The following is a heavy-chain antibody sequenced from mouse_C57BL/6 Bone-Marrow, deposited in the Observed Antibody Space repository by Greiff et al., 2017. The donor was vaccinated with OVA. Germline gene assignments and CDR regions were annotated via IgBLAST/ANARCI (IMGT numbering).Heavy chain of an antibody. CDR1: GFTFSSYG. CDR2: ISSGGSYT. D-gene: IGHD2-14*01. CDR3: AVRAY. V-gene: IGHV5-6*01. J-gene: IGHJ3*01. Sequence: EVQGVESGGDLVKPGGSLKLSCAASGFTFSSYGMSWVRQTPDKRLEWVATISSGGSYTYYPDSVKGRFTISRDNAKNTLYLQMSSLKSEDTAMYYCAVRAYWGQGTLVTVSA.